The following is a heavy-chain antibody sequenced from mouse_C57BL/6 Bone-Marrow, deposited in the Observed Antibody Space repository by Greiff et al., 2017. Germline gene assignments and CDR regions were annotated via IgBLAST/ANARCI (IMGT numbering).Heavy chain of an antibody. CDR1: GFSFNTYA. CDR3: VRQRGVYDYDYAMDY. Sequence: EVQRVESGGGLVQPKGSLKLSCAASGFSFNTYAMNWVRQAPGKGLEWVARIRSKSNNYATYYADSVKDRFTISRDDSESMLYLQMNNLKTEDTAMYYCVRQRGVYDYDYAMDYWGQGTSVTVSS. CDR2: IRSKSNNYAT. D-gene: IGHD2-4*01. V-gene: IGHV10-1*01. J-gene: IGHJ4*01.